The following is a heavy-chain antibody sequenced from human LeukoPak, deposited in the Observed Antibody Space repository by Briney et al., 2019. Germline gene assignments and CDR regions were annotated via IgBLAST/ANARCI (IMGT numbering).Heavy chain of an antibody. CDR1: GGSISSSSYY. Sequence: SETLSLTCTVSGGSISSSSYYWGWIRQPPGKGLEWIGSIYYSGSTYYNPSLKSRVTISVDTSKNQFSLKLSSVTAADTAVYYCAGRYSSLFDYWGQGTLVTVSS. D-gene: IGHD6-6*01. CDR2: IYYSGST. J-gene: IGHJ4*02. V-gene: IGHV4-39*07. CDR3: AGRYSSLFDY.